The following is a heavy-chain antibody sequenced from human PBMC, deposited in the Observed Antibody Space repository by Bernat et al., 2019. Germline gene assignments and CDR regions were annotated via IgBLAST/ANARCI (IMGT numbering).Heavy chain of an antibody. D-gene: IGHD2-2*01. J-gene: IGHJ5*02. Sequence: EVQLVESGGGLVKPGGSLRLSCAASGFSFSDYRMNWVRQAPGQGLEWVSIISTTSSYAYYADSVKGRFTISIDNAKNSLYLEMNSLRAEDTAVYYCAREGASYCSGNSCYDNWLDPWGQGTLVTVSS. CDR2: ISTTSSYA. V-gene: IGHV3-21*01. CDR1: GFSFSDYR. CDR3: AREGASYCSGNSCYDNWLDP.